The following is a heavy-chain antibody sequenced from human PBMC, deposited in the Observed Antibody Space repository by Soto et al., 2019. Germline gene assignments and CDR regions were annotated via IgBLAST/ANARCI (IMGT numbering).Heavy chain of an antibody. CDR1: GFTFSSYG. Sequence: QVQLVESGGGVVQPGRSLRLSCAASGFTFSSYGMHWVRQAPGKGLEWVAGISYDGSNKYYADSVKGRFTISRDNSKNTLYLQMNSLRAEDTAVYYCAKDQGLYVFNNWFDPWGQGTLVTVSS. V-gene: IGHV3-30*18. CDR3: AKDQGLYVFNNWFDP. J-gene: IGHJ5*02. CDR2: ISYDGSNK. D-gene: IGHD3-10*01.